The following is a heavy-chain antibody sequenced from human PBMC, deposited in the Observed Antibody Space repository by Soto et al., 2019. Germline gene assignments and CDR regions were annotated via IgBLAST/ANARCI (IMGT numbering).Heavy chain of an antibody. Sequence: PGGSLRLSCVASGFTFSNYAMTWVRQAPGQGLEWVSTFTSVGVTYYADSVKGRFTISRDNSQNTLSLHMNSLRAEDTAVYYCAKQPSPGSYYKLYYFDYWGQGTLVTVSS. CDR2: FTSVGVT. CDR3: AKQPSPGSYYKLYYFDY. CDR1: GFTFSNYA. J-gene: IGHJ4*02. D-gene: IGHD3-10*01. V-gene: IGHV3-23*01.